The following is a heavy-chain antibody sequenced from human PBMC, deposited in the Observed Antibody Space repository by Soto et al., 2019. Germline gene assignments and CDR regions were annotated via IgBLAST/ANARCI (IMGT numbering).Heavy chain of an antibody. CDR1: GGTFSSYR. Sequence: QVQLVQSGAEVKKPGSSVKVSCKASGGTFSSYRINWVRQSPGQGLEWGGGIVPIYRTADYAQKFQGRVTITADESARKSYMELRSLKSQDTAVYYCVRDSGAKLSSSWGQGTLVTVSS. V-gene: IGHV1-69*01. J-gene: IGHJ4*02. CDR3: VRDSGAKLSSS. CDR2: IVPIYRTA. D-gene: IGHD6-13*01.